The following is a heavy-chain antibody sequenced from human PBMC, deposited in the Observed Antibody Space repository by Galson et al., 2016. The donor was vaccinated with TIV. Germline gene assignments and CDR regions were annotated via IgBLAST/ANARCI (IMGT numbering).Heavy chain of an antibody. V-gene: IGHV3-30-3*01. D-gene: IGHD1-7*01. CDR3: TRDGCGNWKYVDYFDY. CDR2: ISHDGNNK. Sequence: SLRLSCAASGFTFSSYTFHWVRQTPGKGLEWVAIISHDGNNKDVADSVQGRFTISRDSSKNTVYLQMNNLRPEDTALYVCTRDGCGNWKYVDYFDYWGQGTLVTVSS. CDR1: GFTFSSYT. J-gene: IGHJ4*02.